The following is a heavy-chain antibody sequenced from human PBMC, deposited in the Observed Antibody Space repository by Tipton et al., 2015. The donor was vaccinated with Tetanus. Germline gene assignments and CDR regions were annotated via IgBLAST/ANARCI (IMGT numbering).Heavy chain of an antibody. J-gene: IGHJ5*02. V-gene: IGHV3-23*03. CDR3: AKDSRHTGYDADL. CDR2: LYADVDVA. D-gene: IGHD5-12*01. CDR1: GITFSSFA. Sequence: SLRLSCAASGITFSSFAMHWVRQAPGKGLEWVSVLYADVDVAYYADSVRGRFIISRDKSENTLYLQMNSLRAEDTATYYCAKDSRHTGYDADLWGQGTPVTVSS.